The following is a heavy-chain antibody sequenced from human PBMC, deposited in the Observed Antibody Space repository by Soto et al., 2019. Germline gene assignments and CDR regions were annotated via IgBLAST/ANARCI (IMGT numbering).Heavy chain of an antibody. V-gene: IGHV4-59*01. Sequence: SETLSLTCTVSGGSISSYYWSWIRQPPGKGLEWIGYIYYSGSTNYNPSLKSRVTISVDTSKNQFSLKLSSMTAADTAVYYCARVRGNYYYYGMDVWGQGTTVTVSS. D-gene: IGHD3-10*01. CDR2: IYYSGST. CDR3: ARVRGNYYYYGMDV. CDR1: GGSISSYY. J-gene: IGHJ6*02.